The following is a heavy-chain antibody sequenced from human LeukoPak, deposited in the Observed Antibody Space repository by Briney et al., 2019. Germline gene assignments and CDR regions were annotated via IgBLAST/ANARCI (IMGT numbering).Heavy chain of an antibody. CDR3: ATDRDGYMFYFDY. Sequence: SVRVSCKASGGTFSSYTISWVRQAPGQGLEWMGRIIPILGIANYAQKFQGRVTITADKSTSTAYMELSSLRSEDTAVYYCATDRDGYMFYFDYWGQGTLVTVSS. CDR2: IIPILGIA. J-gene: IGHJ4*02. D-gene: IGHD5-24*01. CDR1: GGTFSSYT. V-gene: IGHV1-69*02.